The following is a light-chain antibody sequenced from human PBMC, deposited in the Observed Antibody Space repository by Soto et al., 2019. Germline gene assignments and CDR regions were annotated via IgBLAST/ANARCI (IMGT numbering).Light chain of an antibody. J-gene: IGKJ2*01. CDR1: QSVTSDS. Sequence: EIVLTQSPGALSLSPGERATLSCRASQSVTSDSLGWYQQKPGQAPRLLIYGASSRATGIPDRFSGSGSGTDFTLTISRLEPEDFAVYYCQQYGNLPYTFGQGTKLEIK. V-gene: IGKV3-20*01. CDR2: GAS. CDR3: QQYGNLPYT.